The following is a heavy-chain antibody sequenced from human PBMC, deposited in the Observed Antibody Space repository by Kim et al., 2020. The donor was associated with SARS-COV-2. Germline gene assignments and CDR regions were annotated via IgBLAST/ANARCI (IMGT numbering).Heavy chain of an antibody. CDR2: INHSGST. J-gene: IGHJ6*02. Sequence: SETLSLTCAVYGGSFSGYYWSWIRQSPGKGLEWIGEINHSGSTNYNPSLKSRVTISVDTSKNQFSLKLSSVTAADTAVYYCARAYGDYFFTYYYYYGMDVWGQGTTVTVSS. D-gene: IGHD4-17*01. CDR1: GGSFSGYY. CDR3: ARAYGDYFFTYYYYYGMDV. V-gene: IGHV4-34*01.